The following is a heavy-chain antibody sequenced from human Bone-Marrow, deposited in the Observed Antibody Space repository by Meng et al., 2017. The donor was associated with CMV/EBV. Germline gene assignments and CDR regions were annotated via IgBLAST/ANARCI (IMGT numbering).Heavy chain of an antibody. J-gene: IGHJ4*02. V-gene: IGHV3-23*01. Sequence: GGSLRLSCAASGFTFSSYVMTWVRQAPGKGLEWVSGISVSGVSTYYADSVKGRFTISRDNSKNTLYLQMNSLRAEDTAVYYCAKLLALGCSSTSCHTGDYWGQGTLVTVSS. CDR2: ISVSGVST. CDR3: AKLLALGCSSTSCHTGDY. D-gene: IGHD2-2*02. CDR1: GFTFSSYV.